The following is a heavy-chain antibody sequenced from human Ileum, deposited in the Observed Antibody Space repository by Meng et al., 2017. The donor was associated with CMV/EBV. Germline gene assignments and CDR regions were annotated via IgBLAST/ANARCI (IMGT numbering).Heavy chain of an antibody. V-gene: IGHV7-4-1*02. J-gene: IGHJ4*02. CDR3: ARDGLSGRYFDY. D-gene: IGHD1-26*01. CDR1: GYTFTSNN. Sequence: QVQRGQSESECTKPGASVTVSCKASGYTFTSNNMIWVRQAPGQGPEWMAWFETNPGNPTYAQGFTGRFVFSFDTSVSTAYLQISSLKAEDTAVYYCARDGLSGRYFDYWGQGTLVTVSS. CDR2: FETNPGNP.